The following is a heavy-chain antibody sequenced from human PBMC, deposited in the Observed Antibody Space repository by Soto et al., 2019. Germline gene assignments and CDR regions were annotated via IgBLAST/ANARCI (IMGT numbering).Heavy chain of an antibody. CDR1: GGSISSGGYY. Sequence: QVQLQESGPGLVKPSQTLSLTCTVSGGSISSGGYYWSWIRQHPGKGLEWIGYIYYSGSTYYHPSLKSQVTISVDTSKNQFSLKLSSVTAADTAVYYCARGPGIMAKIDYWGQGTLVTVSS. J-gene: IGHJ4*02. CDR3: ARGPGIMAKIDY. V-gene: IGHV4-31*01. D-gene: IGHD3-16*01. CDR2: IYYSGST.